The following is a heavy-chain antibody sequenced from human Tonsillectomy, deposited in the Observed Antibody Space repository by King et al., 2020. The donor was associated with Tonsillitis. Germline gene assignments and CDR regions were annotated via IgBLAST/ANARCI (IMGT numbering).Heavy chain of an antibody. V-gene: IGHV4-34*01. CDR1: GGSFSGYY. J-gene: IGHJ4*02. CDR3: ARGGGGGTTTPADY. Sequence: VQLQQWGAGLLKPSDTLSLTCAVYGGSFSGYYWSWIRQPPGKGLAWIGEINHSANTNSNPSLKSRVPISEDTPKKQFTLQLSSGTAADTAMYYCARGGGGGTTTPADYWGQGTLVTVSS. D-gene: IGHD1-26*01. CDR2: INHSANT.